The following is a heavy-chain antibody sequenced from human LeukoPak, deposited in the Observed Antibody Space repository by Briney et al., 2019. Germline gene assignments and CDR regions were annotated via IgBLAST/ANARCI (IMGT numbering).Heavy chain of an antibody. V-gene: IGHV3-23*01. J-gene: IGHJ4*02. D-gene: IGHD6-13*01. CDR1: GFTFSRSA. CDR2: ISSSGNT. Sequence: GGSLRLSCAASGFTFSRSATTWVRQTPGKGLDWVSSISSSGNTYYADSVKGRFTISRDNSKNMLYLQMNSLRAEDTAVYYCVKGRISEDGLDFWGQGTLVTVSS. CDR3: VKGRISEDGLDF.